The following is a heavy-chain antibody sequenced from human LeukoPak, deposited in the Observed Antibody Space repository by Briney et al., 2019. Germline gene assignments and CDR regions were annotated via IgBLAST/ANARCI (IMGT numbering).Heavy chain of an antibody. V-gene: IGHV3-53*01. CDR1: GFTVSSNY. J-gene: IGHJ4*02. Sequence: GGSLRLSCAASGFTVSSNYMSWVRPAPGKGLEWVSVISGGGTTYYADSVKGRFTISRDNSNNTLYLQMNSLRAEDTAMHYCARKMATTDDYWGQGTLVTVSS. CDR3: ARKMATTDDY. CDR2: ISGGGTT. D-gene: IGHD5-24*01.